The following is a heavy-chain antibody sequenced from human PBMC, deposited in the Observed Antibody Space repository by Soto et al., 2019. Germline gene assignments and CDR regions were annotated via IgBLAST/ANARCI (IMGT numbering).Heavy chain of an antibody. Sequence: SETLSLTCAVYGGSFSGYYWSWIRQPPGKGLEWIGEINHSGSTNYNPSLKSRVTISVDTSKNQFSLKLSSVTAADTAVYYCARAPGFLRYNWFDPWGQGTLVTVSS. CDR3: ARAPGFLRYNWFDP. CDR1: GGSFSGYY. CDR2: INHSGST. D-gene: IGHD4-17*01. J-gene: IGHJ5*02. V-gene: IGHV4-34*01.